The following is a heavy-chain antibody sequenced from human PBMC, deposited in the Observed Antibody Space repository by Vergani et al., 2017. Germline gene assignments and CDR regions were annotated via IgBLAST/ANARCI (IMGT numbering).Heavy chain of an antibody. J-gene: IGHJ4*02. Sequence: QVQLVQSGAEVKKPGASVKVSCKASGYTFTSYGISWVRQAPGQGLEWMGWISAYNGNTNYAKKLQGRVTMTTDTSTSTVYMELRSLRSDDTAVYYCAVGAYSSGWYAGYYFDYWGQGTLVTVSS. D-gene: IGHD6-19*01. V-gene: IGHV1-18*01. CDR3: AVGAYSSGWYAGYYFDY. CDR1: GYTFTSYG. CDR2: ISAYNGNT.